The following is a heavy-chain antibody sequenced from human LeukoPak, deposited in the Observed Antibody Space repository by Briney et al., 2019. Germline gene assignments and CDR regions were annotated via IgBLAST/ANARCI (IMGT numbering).Heavy chain of an antibody. D-gene: IGHD3-9*01. CDR2: IKHDGSEK. Sequence: GGSLRLSCEASGFTFRSYGMHWVRQAPGKGLEWVANIKHDGSEKHYVDSVKGRFTISRDNAKNSLYLQMNSLRAEDTAVYYWASTRPYYDILTGYHYYYYGMDVWGQGTTVTVSS. V-gene: IGHV3-7*01. CDR3: ASTRPYYDILTGYHYYYYGMDV. J-gene: IGHJ6*02. CDR1: GFTFRSYG.